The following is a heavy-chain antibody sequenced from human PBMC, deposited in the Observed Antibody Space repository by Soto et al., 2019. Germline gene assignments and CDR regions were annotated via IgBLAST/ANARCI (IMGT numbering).Heavy chain of an antibody. Sequence: QVQLVQSGAEVKKPGSSVKVSCKASGGTFSSYTISWVRQAPGQGLEWMGRIIPILGIANYAQKFQGRVTITADKSTSTAYMELSSMRSEDTAVYYCAREGRPYGMDVWGQGTTVTVSS. CDR3: AREGRPYGMDV. V-gene: IGHV1-69*08. D-gene: IGHD2-15*01. J-gene: IGHJ6*02. CDR2: IIPILGIA. CDR1: GGTFSSYT.